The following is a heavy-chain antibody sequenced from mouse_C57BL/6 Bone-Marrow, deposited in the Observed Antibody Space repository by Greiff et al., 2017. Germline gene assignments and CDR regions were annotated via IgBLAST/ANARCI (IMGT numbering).Heavy chain of an antibody. Sequence: QVQLQQPGAELVKPGASVKLSCKASGYTFTSYWMHWVKQRPGQGLEWIGMIHPNSGSTNYNEKFKSKATLTVDKSSSTAYMQLSSLTSEDSAVYYCARREGSSYEFAYWGQGTLVTVSA. D-gene: IGHD1-1*01. CDR2: IHPNSGST. CDR1: GYTFTSYW. V-gene: IGHV1-64*01. J-gene: IGHJ3*01. CDR3: ARREGSSYEFAY.